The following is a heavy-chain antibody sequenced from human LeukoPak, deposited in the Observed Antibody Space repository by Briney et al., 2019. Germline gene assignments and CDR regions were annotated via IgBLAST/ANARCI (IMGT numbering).Heavy chain of an antibody. J-gene: IGHJ3*02. CDR1: GGSISGYY. CDR3: ARLITGTTTAFDI. D-gene: IGHD1-7*01. Sequence: SETLSLTCTVSGGSISGYYWSWIRQPAGKGLEWIGRIYTSGSTHYNPSLKSRVTMSVDTSKNQFSLKLSSVTAADTAVHYCARLITGTTTAFDIWGQGTMVTVSS. V-gene: IGHV4-4*07. CDR2: IYTSGST.